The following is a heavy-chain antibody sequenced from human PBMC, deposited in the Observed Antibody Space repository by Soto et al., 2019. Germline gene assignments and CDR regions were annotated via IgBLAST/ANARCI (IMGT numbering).Heavy chain of an antibody. J-gene: IGHJ5*02. CDR3: ARWIVATKMSDLFDP. V-gene: IGHV3-11*01. CDR1: GFTFSDYY. D-gene: IGHD5-12*01. CDR2: ISSSGSTI. Sequence: GGSLRLSCAASGFTFSDYYMSWIRQAPGKGLEWVSYISSSGSTIYYADSVKGRFTISRDNAKNSLYLQMNSLRAEDTAVYYCARWIVATKMSDLFDPWGQGTLVTVSS.